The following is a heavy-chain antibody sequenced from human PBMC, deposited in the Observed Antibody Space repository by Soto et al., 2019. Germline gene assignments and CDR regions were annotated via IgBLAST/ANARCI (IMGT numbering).Heavy chain of an antibody. CDR3: ARDHPSGVTSGEGNWFDP. V-gene: IGHV4-30-4*01. CDR1: GGSISSGDYY. CDR2: IYYSGST. Sequence: SETLSLTCTVSGGSISSGDYYWSWIRQPPGKGLEWIGYIYYSGSTYYNPSLKSRVTISVDTSKNQFSLKLSSVTAADTAVYYCARDHPSGVTSGEGNWFDPWGQRTLVTVSS. D-gene: IGHD4-4*01. J-gene: IGHJ5*02.